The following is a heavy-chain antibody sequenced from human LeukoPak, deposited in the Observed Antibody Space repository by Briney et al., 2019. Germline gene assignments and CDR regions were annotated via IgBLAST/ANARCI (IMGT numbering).Heavy chain of an antibody. Sequence: GGSLRLSCAASGFTFSNAWMSWVRQAPGKGLEWVGRIKSKTDGGTTDYAAPAKGRFTISRDDSKNTLYLQMNSLKTEDTAVYYCTTDNEDSLWLVQNDYWGQGTLVTVSS. CDR2: IKSKTDGGTT. CDR1: GFTFSNAW. V-gene: IGHV3-15*01. J-gene: IGHJ4*02. D-gene: IGHD6-19*01. CDR3: TTDNEDSLWLVQNDY.